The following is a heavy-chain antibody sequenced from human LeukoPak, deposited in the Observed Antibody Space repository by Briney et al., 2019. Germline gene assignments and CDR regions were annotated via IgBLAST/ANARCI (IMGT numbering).Heavy chain of an antibody. CDR1: GGSISSYY. CDR2: IYYNGST. D-gene: IGHD6-19*01. CDR3: AREAVAGNDY. J-gene: IGHJ4*02. Sequence: PSETLSLTCTVSGGSISSYYWSWIRQPPGKGLEWIGYIYYNGSTYHNPSLKSRVTMSVDTSKNQFSLKLSSVTAADTAVYYCAREAVAGNDYWGQGTLVTVSS. V-gene: IGHV4-59*12.